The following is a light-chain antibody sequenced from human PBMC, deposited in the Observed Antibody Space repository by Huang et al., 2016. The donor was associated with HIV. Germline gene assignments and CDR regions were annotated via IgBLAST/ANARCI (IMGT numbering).Light chain of an antibody. CDR3: QQYDNLPPRVT. CDR2: DAS. V-gene: IGKV1-33*01. Sequence: DIQMTQSPSSLSASVGDSVTITCQASRDITNYLNWYQQKPGKAPKLLIFDASKLETGVPARFSGSGSGTYYTFTISGLQPEDIATYYCQQYDNLPPRVTFGQGTRLEIK. J-gene: IGKJ5*01. CDR1: RDITNY.